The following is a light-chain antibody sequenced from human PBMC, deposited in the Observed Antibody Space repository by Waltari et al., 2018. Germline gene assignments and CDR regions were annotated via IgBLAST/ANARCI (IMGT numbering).Light chain of an antibody. Sequence: QLVLTQSPSASASLGASVRLTCTLSSGHSSNIIAWHQQQPEKGPRYLMKVNSDGSHSKGDEIPDRFAGCGSGAERDRTISSVQSEDEGDYCCQTGGHGTWVFGGGTKLTV. V-gene: IGLV4-69*02. CDR3: QTGGHGTWV. CDR1: SGHSSNI. J-gene: IGLJ3*02. CDR2: VNSDGSH.